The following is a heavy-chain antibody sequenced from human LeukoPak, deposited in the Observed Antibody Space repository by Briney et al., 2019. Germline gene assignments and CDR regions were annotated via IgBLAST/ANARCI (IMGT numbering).Heavy chain of an antibody. CDR2: IYYSGST. CDR1: GGSISSSSYY. D-gene: IGHD3-10*01. J-gene: IGHJ3*02. Sequence: TSETLSLTCTVSGGSISSSSYYWGWIRQPPRKGLGWIGSIYYSGSTYYNPSLKSRVTISVDTSKNQFSPKLSSVTAADTAVYYCATGTLAIEAFDIWGQGTMVTVSS. V-gene: IGHV4-39*01. CDR3: ATGTLAIEAFDI.